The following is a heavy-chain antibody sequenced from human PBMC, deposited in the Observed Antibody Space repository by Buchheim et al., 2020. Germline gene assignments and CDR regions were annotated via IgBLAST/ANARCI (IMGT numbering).Heavy chain of an antibody. Sequence: EVQLVESGGGLVKPGGSLRLSCAAPGFTFSSYRMNWVRQAPGKGLEWVSSISSSSTYIYYADSVKGRFTISRDNAKNPLEPQMNSLRAEDTAVYYCARDGVYGDSQLRVEIDYWGQGTL. V-gene: IGHV3-21*01. CDR2: ISSSSTYI. CDR3: ARDGVYGDSQLRVEIDY. D-gene: IGHD4-17*01. J-gene: IGHJ4*02. CDR1: GFTFSSYR.